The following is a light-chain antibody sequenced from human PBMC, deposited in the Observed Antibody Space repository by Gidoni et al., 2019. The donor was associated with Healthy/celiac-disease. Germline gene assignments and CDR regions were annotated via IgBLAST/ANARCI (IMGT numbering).Light chain of an antibody. Sequence: DISMTQSPASLSASVGDKVTITCRAGQGISKYLAWCQQKPGKAPKSLIYAASSLQRGVPSKFSGSGSGTDFTLTISRLQPEDFATYYCHQYNSYPRATFGGXTKVEIK. CDR2: AAS. CDR3: HQYNSYPRAT. V-gene: IGKV1-16*02. CDR1: QGISKY. J-gene: IGKJ4*01.